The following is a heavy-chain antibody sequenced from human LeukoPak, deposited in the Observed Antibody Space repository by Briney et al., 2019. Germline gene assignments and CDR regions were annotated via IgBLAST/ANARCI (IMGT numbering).Heavy chain of an antibody. CDR1: GGSISSGDYY. CDR2: TYYSGST. J-gene: IGHJ4*02. V-gene: IGHV4-30-4*01. Sequence: SETLSLTCTVSGGSISSGDYYWSWIRQPPGKGLEWIGYTYYSGSTYYNPSLKSRVTISVDTSKNQFSLKLSSVTAADTAVYYCARSLGADSSGYYWGQGTLVTVSS. D-gene: IGHD3-22*01. CDR3: ARSLGADSSGYY.